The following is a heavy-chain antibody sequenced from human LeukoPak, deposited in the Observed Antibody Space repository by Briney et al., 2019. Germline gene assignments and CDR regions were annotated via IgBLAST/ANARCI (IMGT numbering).Heavy chain of an antibody. CDR3: ARVRFDYYDSSGYYTFDY. V-gene: IGHV1-46*01. CDR1: GYTFTSYY. J-gene: IGHJ4*02. CDR2: INPSGGST. Sequence: ASVKVSCKASGYTFTSYYMHWVRQAPGQGLEWIGIINPSGGSTSYAQKFQGRVTMTRDTSTSTVYMELSSLRSEDTAVYYCARVRFDYYDSSGYYTFDYWGQGTLVTVSS. D-gene: IGHD3-22*01.